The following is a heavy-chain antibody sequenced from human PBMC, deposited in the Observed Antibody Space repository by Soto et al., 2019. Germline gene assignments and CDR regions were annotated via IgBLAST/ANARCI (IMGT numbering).Heavy chain of an antibody. J-gene: IGHJ4*02. CDR1: GYTFTSYE. CDR2: MNTNSGDT. V-gene: IGHV1-8*01. CDR3: ARGELLWFGELLR. D-gene: IGHD3-10*01. Sequence: QVQLVQCGAEVKKPGASVKVSCKASGYTFTSYEINWVRQATGQGLEWMGWMNTNSGDTGYAQKFQGRVNMTRTTSISTAYMELSSLRSEDTAVYSCARGELLWFGELLRWGQGTLVTVSS.